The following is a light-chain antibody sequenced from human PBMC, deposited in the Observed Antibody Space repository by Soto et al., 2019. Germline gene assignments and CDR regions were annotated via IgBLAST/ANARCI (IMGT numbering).Light chain of an antibody. CDR2: GAS. J-gene: IGKJ1*01. CDR3: QQYGSSGT. V-gene: IGKV3-20*01. Sequence: EIVLTQSPATLSLSPGERATLSRRASQSLSSYLAWYQQKPGQAPRLLIYGASSRATGIPDRFSGSGSGTDFTLTISRLEPEDFAVYYCQQYGSSGTFGQGTKVEIK. CDR1: QSLSSY.